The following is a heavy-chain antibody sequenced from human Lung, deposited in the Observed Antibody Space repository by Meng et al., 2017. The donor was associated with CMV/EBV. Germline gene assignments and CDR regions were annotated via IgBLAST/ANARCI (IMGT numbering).Heavy chain of an antibody. V-gene: IGHV3-21*01. CDR1: GFAFRSYS. Sequence: GESLKISCAASGFAFRSYSMNWVRQPPGKGLEWAASISSSVSDVYSADSVKGRFITSRDNGRDSLYLQMNSLRAEDTGVYYCARAGTTVTFFDHLGQGTAVTVSS. CDR2: ISSSVSDV. CDR3: ARAGTTVTFFDH. D-gene: IGHD4-17*01. J-gene: IGHJ4*02.